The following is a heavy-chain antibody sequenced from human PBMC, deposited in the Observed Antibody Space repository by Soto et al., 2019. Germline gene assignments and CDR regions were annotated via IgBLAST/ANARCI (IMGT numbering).Heavy chain of an antibody. V-gene: IGHV3-33*01. Sequence: GGSLRLSCAASGLTFSSYGMHWVRQAPGKGLEWVAVIWYDGSNKYYADSVKGRFTISRDNSKNTLYLQMNSLRAEDTAVYYCARGGIIVATKSYLFDYWGQGTLVTVSS. J-gene: IGHJ4*02. CDR1: GLTFSSYG. D-gene: IGHD5-12*01. CDR2: IWYDGSNK. CDR3: ARGGIIVATKSYLFDY.